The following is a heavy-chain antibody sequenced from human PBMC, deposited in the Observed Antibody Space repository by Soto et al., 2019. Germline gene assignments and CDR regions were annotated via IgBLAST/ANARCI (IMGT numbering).Heavy chain of an antibody. CDR3: TRDTGIAVAGTFDY. J-gene: IGHJ4*02. CDR1: GFTFGDYA. D-gene: IGHD6-19*01. Sequence: QAGGSLRLSCTASGFTFGDYAMSWVRQAPGKGLEWVGFIRSKAYGGTTEYAASVKGRFTISRDDSKSIAYLQMNSLKTEDTAVYYRTRDTGIAVAGTFDYWGQGTLVTVSS. V-gene: IGHV3-49*04. CDR2: IRSKAYGGTT.